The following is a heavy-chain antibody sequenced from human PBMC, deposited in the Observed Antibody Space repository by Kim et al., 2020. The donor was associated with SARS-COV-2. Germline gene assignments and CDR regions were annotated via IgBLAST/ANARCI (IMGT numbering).Heavy chain of an antibody. CDR3: ARNSIAANNFDY. Sequence: SETLSLTCTVSGGSISSYYWSWIRQPPGKGLEWIGFINYSGSTNYNPSLKSRVTISVDTSKNQFSLKLSSVTAADTAVYYCARNSIAANNFDYWGQGTLVTVSS. V-gene: IGHV4-59*13. J-gene: IGHJ4*02. CDR1: GGSISSYY. D-gene: IGHD6-6*01. CDR2: INYSGST.